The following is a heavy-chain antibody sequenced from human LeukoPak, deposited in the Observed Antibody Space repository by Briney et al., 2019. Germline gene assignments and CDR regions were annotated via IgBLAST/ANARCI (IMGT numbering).Heavy chain of an antibody. J-gene: IGHJ4*02. CDR3: AKDRAYVVVPAAKSDY. CDR1: GFTFSSYG. V-gene: IGHV3-30*02. Sequence: GGSLRLSCAASGFTFSSYGMHWVRQAPGKGLEWVAFIQYDGSNKYYADSVKGRFTISRDNSKNTLYLQMNSLRAEDTAVYYCAKDRAYVVVPAAKSDYWGQGTLVTVSS. D-gene: IGHD2-2*01. CDR2: IQYDGSNK.